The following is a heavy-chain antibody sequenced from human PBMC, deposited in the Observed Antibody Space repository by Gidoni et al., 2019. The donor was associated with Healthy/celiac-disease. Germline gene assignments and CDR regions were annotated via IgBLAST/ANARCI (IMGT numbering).Heavy chain of an antibody. D-gene: IGHD5-12*01. CDR2: INHSGST. CDR1: GGSFSGYY. V-gene: IGHV4-34*01. J-gene: IGHJ4*02. Sequence: QVQLQQWGAGLLKPSETLSLTCAVHGGSFSGYYWSWIRQPPGKGLEWIGEINHSGSTNYNPSLKSRVTISVDTSKNQFSLKLSSVTAADTAVYYCARGRGWLPDYWGQGTLVTVSS. CDR3: ARGRGWLPDY.